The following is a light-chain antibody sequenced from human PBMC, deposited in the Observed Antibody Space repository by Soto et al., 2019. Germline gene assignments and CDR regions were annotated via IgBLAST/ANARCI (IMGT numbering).Light chain of an antibody. V-gene: IGKV4-1*01. CDR2: WAS. CDR1: QSILYSSNNENY. CDR3: QQYCSTPLT. J-gene: IGKJ4*01. Sequence: DIVMTKSPDSLAVSLGERATINCKSSQSILYSSNNENYLAWYQQKPGQPPKLLIYWASTRESGVPDRFSGSGSGTDFTLTSSSLQAEDVAVYYFQQYCSTPLTFGGGTKVEIK.